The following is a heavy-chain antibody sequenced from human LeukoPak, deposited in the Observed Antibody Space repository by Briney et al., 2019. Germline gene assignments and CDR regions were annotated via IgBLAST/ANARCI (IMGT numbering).Heavy chain of an antibody. V-gene: IGHV4-34*01. D-gene: IGHD3-16*02. J-gene: IGHJ4*02. Sequence: PSDTLSLTCAVSGGSFSGYYWSWIRQPPGKGLEWIGEINHSGSTNYNPSLKSRVTISVDTSKNQFSLKLSSVTAADTAVYYCARGYDYVWGSYRRYNYFDYWGQGTLVTVSS. CDR2: INHSGST. CDR3: ARGYDYVWGSYRRYNYFDY. CDR1: GGSFSGYY.